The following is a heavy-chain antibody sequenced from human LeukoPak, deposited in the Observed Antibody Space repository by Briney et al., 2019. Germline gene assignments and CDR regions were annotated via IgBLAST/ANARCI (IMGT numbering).Heavy chain of an antibody. CDR2: INHSGST. D-gene: IGHD4-17*01. CDR1: GGSFSGYY. V-gene: IGHV4-34*01. CDR3: ARHASGDYPPYYFDY. J-gene: IGHJ4*02. Sequence: SGTLSLTCAVYGGSFSGYYWSWIRQPPGKGLEWIGEINHSGSTNYNPSLKSRVTISVDTSKNQFSLKLSSVAAADMAVYYCARHASGDYPPYYFDYWGQGTLVTVSS.